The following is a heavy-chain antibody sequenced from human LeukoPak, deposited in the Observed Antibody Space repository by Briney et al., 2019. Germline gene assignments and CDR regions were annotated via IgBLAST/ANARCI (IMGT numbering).Heavy chain of an antibody. CDR2: ISSSSSYI. J-gene: IGHJ3*02. CDR3: ARDRDVVVVAATSGAFDI. CDR1: GFTFSSYS. V-gene: IGHV3-21*01. D-gene: IGHD2-15*01. Sequence: GGSLRLSCAASGFTFSSYSMNWVRQAPGKGLEWVSSISSSSSYIYYADSVKGRFTISRDNAKNSLYLQMNSLRAEDTAVYYCARDRDVVVVAATSGAFDIWGQGTMVTVSS.